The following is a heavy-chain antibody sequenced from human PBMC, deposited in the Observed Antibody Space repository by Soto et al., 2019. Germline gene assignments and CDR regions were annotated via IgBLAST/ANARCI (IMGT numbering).Heavy chain of an antibody. CDR2: TKSDGSGT. CDR1: GFTFSNYW. J-gene: IGHJ6*04. CDR3: ARAGFDYGPGRMDV. D-gene: IGHD3-10*01. Sequence: EVHLVESGGGLLQPGGSLTLSCTASGFTFSNYWMHWVRQAPGKGLVWVSRTKSDGSGTSYTDAVKGRFTMSRDNAYNTLYLQMSNLRAEDTAVYYCARAGFDYGPGRMDVWGKGTTVIVSS. V-gene: IGHV3-74*01.